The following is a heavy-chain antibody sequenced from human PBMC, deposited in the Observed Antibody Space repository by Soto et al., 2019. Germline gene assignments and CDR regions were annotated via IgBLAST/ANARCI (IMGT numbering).Heavy chain of an antibody. CDR1: GFTFSSYG. D-gene: IGHD3-22*01. CDR2: ISYDGSNK. Sequence: QVQLVESGGGVVQPGRSLRLSCAASGFTFSSYGMHWVRQAPGKGLEGVAVISYDGSNKYYADSVKGRFTISRDNSKNTLYLQMNSLRAEDTAVYYCAKVWRYYDSSGYADYWGQGTLVTVSS. CDR3: AKVWRYYDSSGYADY. V-gene: IGHV3-30*18. J-gene: IGHJ4*02.